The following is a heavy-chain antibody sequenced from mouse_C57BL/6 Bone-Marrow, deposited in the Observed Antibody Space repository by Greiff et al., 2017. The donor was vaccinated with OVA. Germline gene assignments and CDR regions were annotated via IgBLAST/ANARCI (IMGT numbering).Heavy chain of an antibody. CDR3: ARRALYYDYAWFAY. CDR2: IDPSDSYT. Sequence: QVQLQQPGAELVRPGTSVKLSCKASGYTFTSYWMHWVKQRPGQGLEWIGVIDPSDSYTNYNQKFKGKATLTVDTSSSTAYMQLSSLTSEDSAVYYGARRALYYDYAWFAYWGQGTLVTVSA. V-gene: IGHV1-59*01. J-gene: IGHJ3*01. CDR1: GYTFTSYW. D-gene: IGHD2-4*01.